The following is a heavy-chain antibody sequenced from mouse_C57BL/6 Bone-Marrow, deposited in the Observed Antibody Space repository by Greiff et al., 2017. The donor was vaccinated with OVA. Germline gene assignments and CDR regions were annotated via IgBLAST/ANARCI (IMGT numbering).Heavy chain of an antibody. V-gene: IGHV1-81*01. CDR2: IYPRSGNT. Sequence: VQRVESGAELARPGASVKLSCKASGYTFTSYGISWVKQRTGQGLEWIGEIYPRSGNTYYNEKFKGKATLTADKSSSTAYMELRSLTSEDSAVYFCARKDYGLFDYWGQGTTLTVSS. CDR1: GYTFTSYG. D-gene: IGHD1-2*01. J-gene: IGHJ2*01. CDR3: ARKDYGLFDY.